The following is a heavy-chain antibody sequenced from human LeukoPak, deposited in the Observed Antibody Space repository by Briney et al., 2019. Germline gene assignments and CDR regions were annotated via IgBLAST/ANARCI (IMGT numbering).Heavy chain of an antibody. Sequence: GGSLRLSCAASGFTFSNYGMSWVRQAPGKGLEWVSSISGSGDSTYYADSVKGRFTISRDNSKNTLYLQMNSLRAEDTAVYYCAKDRGIISAYWGQGSLVTVSS. CDR1: GFTFSNYG. J-gene: IGHJ4*02. CDR2: ISGSGDST. V-gene: IGHV3-23*01. CDR3: AKDRGIISAY. D-gene: IGHD3-16*01.